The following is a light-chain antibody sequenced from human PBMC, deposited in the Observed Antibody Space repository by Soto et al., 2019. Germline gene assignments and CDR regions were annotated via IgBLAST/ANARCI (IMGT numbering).Light chain of an antibody. Sequence: ETLMTQSPATLSVSPGERATLSCRAIQSVTSNLAWYQQKPGQAPRLLIYGASTRATGTPARFSGSGSGTEFTRTVSSLQSEDFAVYYCQQYNEWPPYTFGQGTKLEIK. CDR3: QQYNEWPPYT. J-gene: IGKJ2*01. CDR1: QSVTSN. V-gene: IGKV3-15*01. CDR2: GAS.